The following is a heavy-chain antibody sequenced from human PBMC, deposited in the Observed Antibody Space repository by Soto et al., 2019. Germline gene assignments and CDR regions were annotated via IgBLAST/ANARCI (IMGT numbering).Heavy chain of an antibody. CDR1: GYTSTSYY. D-gene: IGHD3-22*01. CDR3: ARVKGSGYHNWFDP. Sequence: GASVKVSCKASGYTSTSYYMHWVRQAPGQGLEWMGIINPRGGTTSNAPKFQGRVTMTTDTSTSTAYMELRSLRSDDTAVYYCARVKGSGYHNWFDPWGQGTLVTVSS. CDR2: INPRGGTT. J-gene: IGHJ5*02. V-gene: IGHV1-46*01.